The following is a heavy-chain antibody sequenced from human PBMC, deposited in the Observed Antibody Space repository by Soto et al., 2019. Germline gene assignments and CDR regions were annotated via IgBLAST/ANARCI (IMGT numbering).Heavy chain of an antibody. Sequence: GGALRLSCSASGFTVSTDYMTWVRQAPGKGLEWVSLIYSGGNTYYADSVRGRFTISRDNSKNTLYLHMNSLRAEDTAVYYCARGAEGPGGSWGQGTLVT. D-gene: IGHD5-12*01. CDR1: GFTVSTDY. CDR2: IYSGGNT. V-gene: IGHV3-53*01. CDR3: ARGAEGPGGS. J-gene: IGHJ5*02.